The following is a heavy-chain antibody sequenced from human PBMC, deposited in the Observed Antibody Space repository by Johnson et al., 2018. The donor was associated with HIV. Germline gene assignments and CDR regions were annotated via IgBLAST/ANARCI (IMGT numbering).Heavy chain of an antibody. D-gene: IGHD3-16*01. CDR1: GFAFSSYT. CDR3: AKHLSTLVDAFDI. V-gene: IGHV3-30*02. Sequence: QVQLVESGGGVVQPGRSLRLSCAASGFAFSSYTMHWVRQAPGKGLEWVAFIRYDGSNKYYADSVKGRFTISRDNSKNTLYLQLNSLRAEDTAVFYCAKHLSTLVDAFDIWGKGTMVTVSS. J-gene: IGHJ3*02. CDR2: IRYDGSNK.